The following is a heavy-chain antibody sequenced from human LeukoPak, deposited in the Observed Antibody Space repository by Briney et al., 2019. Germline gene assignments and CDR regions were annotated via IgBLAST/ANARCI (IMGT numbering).Heavy chain of an antibody. D-gene: IGHD6-13*01. V-gene: IGHV4-4*07. J-gene: IGHJ6*03. CDR3: AREGAAKDYYYYMDV. CDR1: GGSISSYY. Sequence: SETLSLTCTVSGGSISSYYWSWIRQPAGKGLEWIGRIYTSGSTNYNPSLKSRVTMSVDTSKNQFSLKLSSVTAADTAVYYCAREGAAKDYYYYMDVWGKGTTVTISS. CDR2: IYTSGST.